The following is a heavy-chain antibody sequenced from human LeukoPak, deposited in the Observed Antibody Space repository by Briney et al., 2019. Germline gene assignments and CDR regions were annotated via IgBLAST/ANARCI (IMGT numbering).Heavy chain of an antibody. D-gene: IGHD3-10*01. V-gene: IGHV3-9*01. CDR3: AKDIVKFGESLLLDY. J-gene: IGHJ4*02. Sequence: QSGGSLRLSCAAPGFTFDDYAMHWVRQAPGKGLEWVSGISWNSGSIGYADSVKGRFTISRDNAKNSLYLQMNSLRAEDTALYYCAKDIVKFGESLLLDYWGQGTLVTVSS. CDR2: ISWNSGSI. CDR1: GFTFDDYA.